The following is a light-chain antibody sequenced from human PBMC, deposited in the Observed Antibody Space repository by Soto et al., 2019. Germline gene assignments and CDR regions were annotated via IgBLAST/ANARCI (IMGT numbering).Light chain of an antibody. CDR1: QSVSSSY. CDR2: GAY. Sequence: IVFTQSPGTLSLSPGERSPLSCRGSQSVSSSYLAWYQQKPGQAPRLLIYGAYSRATGITDRFSGSGSGTDFTLTISRLEPEDFAVYYCQQYGSSPLTVGGVTQVDIK. V-gene: IGKV3-20*01. J-gene: IGKJ4*01. CDR3: QQYGSSPLT.